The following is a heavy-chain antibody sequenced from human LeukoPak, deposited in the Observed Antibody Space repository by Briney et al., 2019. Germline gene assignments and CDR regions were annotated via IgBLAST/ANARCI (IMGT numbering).Heavy chain of an antibody. D-gene: IGHD2-2*01. J-gene: IGHJ4*02. CDR1: GGSFSGYY. Sequence: SETLSLTCAVYGGSFSGYYWSWIRQPPGKGLEWMGEINHSGSTNYNPSLKSRVTISVDTSKNQFSLKMSSVTAADTAVYYCARAVVPAAGGSGLYYFDYWGQGTLVTVSS. V-gene: IGHV4-34*01. CDR3: ARAVVPAAGGSGLYYFDY. CDR2: INHSGST.